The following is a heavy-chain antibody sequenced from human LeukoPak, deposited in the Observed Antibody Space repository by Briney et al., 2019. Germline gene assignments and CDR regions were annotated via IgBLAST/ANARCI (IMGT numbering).Heavy chain of an antibody. Sequence: ASVKVSCRASGYTFTGYYIHWARQAPGQGLEWMGWINPNSGATNYAQKFQGRVTMTRDTSISTAYMELSRLRSDDTAVYYCARYSSGYVYFDYWGQGTLVTVSS. V-gene: IGHV1-2*02. D-gene: IGHD3-22*01. J-gene: IGHJ4*02. CDR1: GYTFTGYY. CDR2: INPNSGAT. CDR3: ARYSSGYVYFDY.